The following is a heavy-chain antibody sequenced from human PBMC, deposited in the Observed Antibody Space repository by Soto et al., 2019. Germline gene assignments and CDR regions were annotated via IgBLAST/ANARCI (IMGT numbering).Heavy chain of an antibody. CDR2: IKQDGSEK. D-gene: IGHD5-18*01. J-gene: IGHJ4*02. Sequence: EVQLVESGGGLVQPGGSLRLSCAASGFSLSSYWMSWVRQAPGKGLEWVANIKQDGSEKYYVDSVKGRFTISRDNAKNALHLPMHSRRAEDTAVYFCASHNNGYIYSGQGTLVTVSS. CDR3: ASHNNGYIY. V-gene: IGHV3-7*01. CDR1: GFSLSSYW.